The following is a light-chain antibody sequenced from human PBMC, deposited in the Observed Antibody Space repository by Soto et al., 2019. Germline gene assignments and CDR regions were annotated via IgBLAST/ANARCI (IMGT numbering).Light chain of an antibody. CDR2: GAS. Sequence: IVLTQSTGTLSLSPGERATLSCRASQSVSNNYLAWYQQKPGQAPRLLIYGASNRATGIQDRFIGIGSGTDFTLTISRLEPEEFAVYDCQQYGSSGTFVQGTKVDIK. V-gene: IGKV3-20*01. CDR3: QQYGSSGT. CDR1: QSVSNNY. J-gene: IGKJ1*01.